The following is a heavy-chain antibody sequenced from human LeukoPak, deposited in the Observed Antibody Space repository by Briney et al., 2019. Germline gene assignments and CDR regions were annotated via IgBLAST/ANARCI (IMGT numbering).Heavy chain of an antibody. V-gene: IGHV1-2*02. J-gene: IGHJ6*02. Sequence: ASVKVSCKATSRISWVRQAPGQGLEWMGWINPNSGGTNYAQKFQGRVTMTRDTSISTAYMELSRLRSDDTAVYYCARVGIVVVPAAISSFTGGMDDWGQGTTVTVSS. CDR1: TSR. CDR3: ARVGIVVVPAAISSFTGGMDD. D-gene: IGHD2-2*03. CDR2: INPNSGGT.